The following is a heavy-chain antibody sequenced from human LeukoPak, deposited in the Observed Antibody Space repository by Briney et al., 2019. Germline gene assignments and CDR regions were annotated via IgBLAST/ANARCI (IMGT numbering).Heavy chain of an antibody. V-gene: IGHV4-59*01. CDR2: IYYSGST. CDR1: GGSISSYY. CDR3: ARVVTMVRGVIAFDY. J-gene: IGHJ4*02. Sequence: SETLSLTCTVSGGSISSYYWSWIRQPPGKGLEWLGYIYYSGSTNYNPSLKSRVTISVDTSKNQFSLKLSSVTAADTAVYYCARVVTMVRGVIAFDYWGQGTLVTVSS. D-gene: IGHD3-10*01.